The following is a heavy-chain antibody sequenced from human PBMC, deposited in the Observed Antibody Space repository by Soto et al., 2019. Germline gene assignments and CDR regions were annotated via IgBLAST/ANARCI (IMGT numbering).Heavy chain of an antibody. CDR1: GYTFTGYY. CDR3: ARDSRLRFLGWLPYYYYYGMDV. Sequence: QVQLVQSGAEVKKPGASVKVSCKASGYTFTGYYMHWVRQAPAQGLEWMGWINPNSGGTNYAQKFQGRVTMTRDTCISTAYMELSRLRSDDTAVYYCARDSRLRFLGWLPYYYYYGMDVWGQGTTVTVSS. V-gene: IGHV1-2*02. J-gene: IGHJ6*02. CDR2: INPNSGGT. D-gene: IGHD3-3*01.